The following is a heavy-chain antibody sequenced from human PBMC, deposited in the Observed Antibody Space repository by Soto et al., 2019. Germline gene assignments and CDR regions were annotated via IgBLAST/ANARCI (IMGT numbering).Heavy chain of an antibody. D-gene: IGHD3-10*01. CDR2: IWYDGSNK. Sequence: GGSLRLSCAASGFTFSSYGMHWVRQAPGKGLEWVAVIWYDGSNKYYADSVKGRFTISRDNSKNTLYLQMNSLRVEDTAVYYCSRDGSGDRHAFDIWGQGTMVNVSS. V-gene: IGHV3-33*01. CDR1: GFTFSSYG. CDR3: SRDGSGDRHAFDI. J-gene: IGHJ3*02.